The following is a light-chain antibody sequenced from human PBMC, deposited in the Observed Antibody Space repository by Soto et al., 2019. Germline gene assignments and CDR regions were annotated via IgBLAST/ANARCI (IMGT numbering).Light chain of an antibody. CDR2: DVS. J-gene: IGLJ3*02. V-gene: IGLV2-11*01. CDR1: SSDVGGYNY. Sequence: QSALTQPRSVSGSPGQSVTISCTGTSSDVGGYNYVSWYQQYPGKAPKLIIYDVSKRPSGVPDRFSGSKSGNTASLTISGLQAEDETDYYCCSYAGSYTLWVFGGWTQLTVL. CDR3: CSYAGSYTLWV.